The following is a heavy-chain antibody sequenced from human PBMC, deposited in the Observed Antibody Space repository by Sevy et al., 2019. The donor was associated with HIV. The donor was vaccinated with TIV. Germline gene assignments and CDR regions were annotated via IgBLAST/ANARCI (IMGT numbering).Heavy chain of an antibody. CDR1: GGSISSYY. Sequence: SETLSLTCTVSGGSISSYYWSWIRQPAGKGLEWIGRIYTSGSTNYNPSLKSRVTMSVDTSKNQFSLKLSSMTAADTAVYYCARVLVDTAIGFYGMDVWGQGTTVTVSS. V-gene: IGHV4-4*07. CDR3: ARVLVDTAIGFYGMDV. D-gene: IGHD5-18*01. CDR2: IYTSGST. J-gene: IGHJ6*02.